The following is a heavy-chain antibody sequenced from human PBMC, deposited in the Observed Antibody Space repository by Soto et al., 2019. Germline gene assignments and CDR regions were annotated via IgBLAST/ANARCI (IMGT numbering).Heavy chain of an antibody. CDR2: IDSSGEK. CDR1: GLSITDSEMG. CDR3: ARRHLAVAVSPWFDP. D-gene: IGHD6-19*01. J-gene: IGHJ5*02. Sequence: QVTLKESGPVLVKPTETLTLRCTVSGLSITDSEMGVSWISQPPGQPLEWLAHIDSSGEKSSRTFLKGRLPISKDTSKSQIVLTMTNMDPADTATYYCARRHLAVAVSPWFDPWGQGIPVTVSS. V-gene: IGHV2-26*01.